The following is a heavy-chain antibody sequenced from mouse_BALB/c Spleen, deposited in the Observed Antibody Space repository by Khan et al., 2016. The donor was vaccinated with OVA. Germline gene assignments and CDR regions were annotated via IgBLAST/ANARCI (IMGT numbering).Heavy chain of an antibody. CDR3: TRDRIDY. V-gene: IGHV1-7*01. CDR2: INPTSGYT. J-gene: IGHJ2*01. Sequence: QVQLKQSGAELAKPGASVKMSCKASGYTFINYWILWVKQRPGQGLEWIGYINPTSGYTDYNEKFKDRATLSADKSSSTAYMQLSSLTSEDSAVYYCTRDRIDYWGQGTTLTVSS. CDR1: GYTFINYW.